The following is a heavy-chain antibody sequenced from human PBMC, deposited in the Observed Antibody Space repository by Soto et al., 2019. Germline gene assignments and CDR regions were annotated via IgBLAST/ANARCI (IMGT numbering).Heavy chain of an antibody. CDR1: GGSISSGGYS. D-gene: IGHD6-25*01. Sequence: LSLTCAVSGGSISSGGYSWSWIRQPPGKGLEWIGYIYHSGSTYYNPSLKSRVTISVDRSKDQFSLKLSSVTAADTAVYYCARARSGGWWFDPWGQGTLVTVSS. J-gene: IGHJ5*02. CDR2: IYHSGST. CDR3: ARARSGGWWFDP. V-gene: IGHV4-30-2*01.